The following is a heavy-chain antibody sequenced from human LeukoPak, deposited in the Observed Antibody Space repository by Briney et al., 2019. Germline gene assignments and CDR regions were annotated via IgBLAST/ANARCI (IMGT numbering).Heavy chain of an antibody. CDR2: ISQDGSNK. CDR3: GKESSATVVSGPLDY. J-gene: IGHJ4*02. Sequence: GGSLRLSCAASGFSFSTTWMTWVRQTPGKGLEWVAVISQDGSNKYYVDSVKGRFTISRDNAKNTLYLQMNSLRAEDTAVYYCGKESSATVVSGPLDYWGQGTLVTVSS. CDR1: GFSFSTTW. V-gene: IGHV3-30*18. D-gene: IGHD4-11*01.